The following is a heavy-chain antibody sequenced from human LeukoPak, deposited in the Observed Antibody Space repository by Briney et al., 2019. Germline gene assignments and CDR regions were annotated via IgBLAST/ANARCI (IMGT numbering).Heavy chain of an antibody. CDR2: ISAYNGNT. CDR1: GYTFTSYG. J-gene: IGHJ3*02. V-gene: IGHV1-18*01. Sequence: ASVKVSCKASGYTFTSYGISWVRQAPGQGLEWMGRISAYNGNTNYAQKLQGRVTMTTDTSTSTAYKELRSLRSDDTAVSYCARGRLDSSSWYGADAFDIWGQGTMVTVSS. CDR3: ARGRLDSSSWYGADAFDI. D-gene: IGHD6-13*01.